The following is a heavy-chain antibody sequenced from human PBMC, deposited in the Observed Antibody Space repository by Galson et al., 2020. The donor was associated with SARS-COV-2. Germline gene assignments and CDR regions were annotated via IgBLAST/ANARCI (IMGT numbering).Heavy chain of an antibody. Sequence: GESLKISCKGSGYSFTSYWIGWVRQMPGKGLEWMGIIYPGDSDTRYSPSFQGQVTISADKSISTAYLQWSSLMASDTAMYYCARRTRTYSSGWYGSYYFDYWGQGTLVTVSS. V-gene: IGHV5-51*01. J-gene: IGHJ4*02. CDR1: GYSFTSYW. CDR3: ARRTRTYSSGWYGSYYFDY. CDR2: IYPGDSDT. D-gene: IGHD6-19*01.